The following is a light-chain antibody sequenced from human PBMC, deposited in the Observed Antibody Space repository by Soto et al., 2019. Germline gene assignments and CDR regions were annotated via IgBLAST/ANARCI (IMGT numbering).Light chain of an antibody. V-gene: IGLV2-14*01. J-gene: IGLJ1*01. CDR3: SSYTSSSPYV. CDR1: SSDVGGYNY. Sequence: QSALTQPASVSGSPGQSITISCTGTSSDVGGYNYVSWYQQHPGKAPKLMIYEVSNRPSGVSIRFSGSKTGNTASLTISGLQAEDEADYYSSSYTSSSPYVFGTGTKLTVL. CDR2: EVS.